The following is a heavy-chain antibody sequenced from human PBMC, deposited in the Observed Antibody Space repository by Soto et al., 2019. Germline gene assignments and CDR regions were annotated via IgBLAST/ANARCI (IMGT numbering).Heavy chain of an antibody. D-gene: IGHD3-22*01. J-gene: IGHJ3*01. CDR3: ATRPLLPGAP. CDR1: GFTFSSND. CDR2: SYSGGST. Sequence: EVQLVESGGGLIQPGGSLRLSCAASGFTFSSNDMNWVRQAPGKGLEWVSLSYSGGSTYYADSVKGRFTISRDNSKNTLYLQMSSLRPEDTAVYYCATRPLLPGAPWGQGTMVTVSS. V-gene: IGHV3-53*01.